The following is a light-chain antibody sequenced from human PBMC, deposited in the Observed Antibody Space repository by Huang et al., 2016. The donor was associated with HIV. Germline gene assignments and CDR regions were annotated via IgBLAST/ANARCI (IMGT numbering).Light chain of an antibody. Sequence: DIQMTQSPSSLSASVGDRVTITCPASQDISNYLNWYQQKPGKAPKVLSYDASNLETGVPSRFSGSGSGTDFTFTISSLQPEDIATYYCQQYDNLPGYTFGQGTKLEIK. CDR3: QQYDNLPGYT. CDR2: DAS. V-gene: IGKV1-33*01. J-gene: IGKJ2*01. CDR1: QDISNY.